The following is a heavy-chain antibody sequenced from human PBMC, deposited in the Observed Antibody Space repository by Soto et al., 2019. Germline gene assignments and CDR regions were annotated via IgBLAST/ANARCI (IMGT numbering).Heavy chain of an antibody. Sequence: SQTLSLTCAITGDSVSSNSAGWSWVRQSPSRGLEWLGGTYYRSKWYYEYAVSVRGRITINPDTSKNQYSLQLNSVTPEDTAVYSCARGEQYSGRIFDYWGQGTLVTVSS. CDR1: GDSVSSNSAG. CDR2: TYYRSKWYY. D-gene: IGHD1-26*01. CDR3: ARGEQYSGRIFDY. V-gene: IGHV6-1*01. J-gene: IGHJ4*01.